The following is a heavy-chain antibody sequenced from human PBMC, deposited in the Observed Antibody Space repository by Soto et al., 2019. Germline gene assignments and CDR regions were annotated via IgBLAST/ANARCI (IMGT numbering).Heavy chain of an antibody. Sequence: SETLSLTCTVSGGSISSYYWSWIRQPPGKGLEWIGYIYYSGSTNYNPSLKSRVTISVDTSKNQFSLKLSSVTAADTAVYYCAREIPLETFDYWGQGTLVTSPQ. CDR2: IYYSGST. D-gene: IGHD1-1*01. V-gene: IGHV4-59*01. CDR3: AREIPLETFDY. CDR1: GGSISSYY. J-gene: IGHJ4*02.